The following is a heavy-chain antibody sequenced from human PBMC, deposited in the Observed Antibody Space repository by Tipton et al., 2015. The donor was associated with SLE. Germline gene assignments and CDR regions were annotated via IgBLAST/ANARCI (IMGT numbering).Heavy chain of an antibody. CDR3: ARHMRDSDGRGLIY. D-gene: IGHD3-22*01. V-gene: IGHV4-34*01. CDR1: GGSFSAYY. Sequence: TLSLTCTLYGGSFSAYYWTLIRQPPETGLGWIGEISHSGSTNYNPSLKSRVTISVDTSKNQFSLKLGSVTAADTAVYYCARHMRDSDGRGLIYWGQGTLVTVSS. J-gene: IGHJ4*02. CDR2: ISHSGST.